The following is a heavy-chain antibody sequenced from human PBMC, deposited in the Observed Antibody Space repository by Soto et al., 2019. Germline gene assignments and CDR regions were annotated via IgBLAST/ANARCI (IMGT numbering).Heavy chain of an antibody. CDR2: ISAYSGNT. D-gene: IGHD3-16*02. CDR3: ARGRMITFGGVIVIRPDYYYYMDV. CDR1: GYTFTSYG. J-gene: IGHJ6*03. V-gene: IGHV1-18*01. Sequence: ASVKVSCKASGYTFTSYGISWVRQAPGQGLERMGWISAYSGNTNYAQKLQGRVTMTTDTSTSTAYMELRSLRSDDTAVYYCARGRMITFGGVIVIRPDYYYYMDVWGKGTTVTVSS.